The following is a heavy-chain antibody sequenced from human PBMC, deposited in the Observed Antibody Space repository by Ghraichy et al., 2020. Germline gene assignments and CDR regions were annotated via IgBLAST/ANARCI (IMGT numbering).Heavy chain of an antibody. J-gene: IGHJ6*02. Sequence: GGSLILSCAASGFPFSSYWMSWVRQAPGKGLEWVANIKQDGSEKYYVDSVKGRFTISRDNAKNSLYLQMNSLRAEDTAVYYCARVGGTRYFDWLLYYYYGMDVWGQGTTVTVSS. CDR2: IKQDGSEK. D-gene: IGHD3-9*01. V-gene: IGHV3-7*01. CDR3: ARVGGTRYFDWLLYYYYGMDV. CDR1: GFPFSSYW.